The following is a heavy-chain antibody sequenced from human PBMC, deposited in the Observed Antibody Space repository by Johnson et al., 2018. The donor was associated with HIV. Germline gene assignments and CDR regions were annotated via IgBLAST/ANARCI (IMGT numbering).Heavy chain of an antibody. J-gene: IGHJ3*02. D-gene: IGHD5-18*01. CDR2: IKWNGGST. CDR1: GFIFDDYG. CDR3: ARHPGYNYGFNAFDI. Sequence: VQLVESGGGVVQPGRSLRLSCAASGFIFDDYGMSWVRQAPGKRLQWVSGIKWNGGSTGYADSVKGRFTISRDNAKNSLYLQMNRLRAEDTALYYCARHPGYNYGFNAFDIWGQGTMVTVSS. V-gene: IGHV3-20*04.